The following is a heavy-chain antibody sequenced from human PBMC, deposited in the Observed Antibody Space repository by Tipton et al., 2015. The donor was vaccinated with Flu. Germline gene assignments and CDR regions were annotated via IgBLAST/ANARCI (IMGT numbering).Heavy chain of an antibody. J-gene: IGHJ6*02. D-gene: IGHD6-13*01. CDR2: ISWNSVTI. Sequence: SLRLSCAASGFTFDDYAMHWVRQTPGRGLEWVSSISWNSVTIAYADSVKGRFTISRDNAKNSLYLQMNSLRAEDTAVYYCARGPLPDSNWYNGMDVWGQGTTVTVSS. V-gene: IGHV3-9*01. CDR1: GFTFDDYA. CDR3: ARGPLPDSNWYNGMDV.